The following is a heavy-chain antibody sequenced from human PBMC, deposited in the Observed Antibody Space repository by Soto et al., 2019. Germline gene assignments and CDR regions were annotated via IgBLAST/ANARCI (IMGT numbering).Heavy chain of an antibody. Sequence: GGSLRLSCAASGFTFGDYAMHWVRQAPGKGLEWVSGISWNSDTLDYADSVKGRFTISRDNAKNSLYLQMNSLRPEDTALYYCAKDSSVNAVNWFDPWGQGILVTVSS. CDR2: ISWNSDTL. V-gene: IGHV3-9*01. D-gene: IGHD2-8*01. CDR3: AKDSSVNAVNWFDP. J-gene: IGHJ5*02. CDR1: GFTFGDYA.